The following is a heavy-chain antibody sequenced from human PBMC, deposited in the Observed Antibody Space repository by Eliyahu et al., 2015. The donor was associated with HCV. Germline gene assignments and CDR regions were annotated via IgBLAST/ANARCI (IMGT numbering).Heavy chain of an antibody. D-gene: IGHD3-3*01. CDR2: INHSGST. CDR3: ARGWYYDFWSGAYMGDAFDI. J-gene: IGHJ3*02. V-gene: IGHV4-34*01. CDR1: GGSFSGYY. Sequence: QVQLQQWGAGLLKPSETLSLTCAVYGGSFSGYYWSWIRQPPGKGLEWIGEINHSGSTNYNPSLKSRVTISVDTSKNQFSLKLSSVTAADTAVYYCARGWYYDFWSGAYMGDAFDIWGQGTMVTVSS.